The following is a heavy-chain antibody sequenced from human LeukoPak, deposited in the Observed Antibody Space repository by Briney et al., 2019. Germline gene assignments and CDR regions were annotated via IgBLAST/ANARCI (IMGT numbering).Heavy chain of an antibody. CDR1: GYTFRGYY. D-gene: IGHD4-23*01. CDR2: NNSNSGDT. J-gene: IGHJ6*03. Sequence: ATVKVSCKASGYTFRGYYMHWVPQAPGQGLEWIGCNNSNSGDTNHGEKFQGRVTMSRDTSITTAYLELSRLTYDDTAVYYCARGRGHDYGGDSENYYYMDVWGKGTMVTVS. CDR3: ARGRGHDYGGDSENYYYMDV. V-gene: IGHV1-2*02.